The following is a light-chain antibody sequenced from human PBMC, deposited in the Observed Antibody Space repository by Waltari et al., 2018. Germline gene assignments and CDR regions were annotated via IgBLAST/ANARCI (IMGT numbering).Light chain of an antibody. CDR2: GAS. V-gene: IGKV3-20*01. Sequence: EIVLAQSPGTLSLSPGERATLSSRASQSVSRALAWYQQKPGQAPRPLLYGASSRATGIPDRFSGSGSGTDFSLTISRLEPEDFAVYFCQHYVRLPATFGQGTKVEIK. J-gene: IGKJ1*01. CDR1: QSVSRA. CDR3: QHYVRLPAT.